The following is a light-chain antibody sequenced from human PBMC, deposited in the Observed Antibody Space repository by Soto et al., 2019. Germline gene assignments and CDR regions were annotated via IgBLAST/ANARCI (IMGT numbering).Light chain of an antibody. CDR3: QKYNSAPWT. Sequence: DIQMTQSPSSLSASVRDRFTIXXRASQSISSYLNWYQQKPGKAPKXLIYAASSLQSGVPSRFSGSGAGTDFTLTISSLQPEDVATYYCQKYNSAPWTFGQGTKVDIK. CDR1: QSISSY. V-gene: IGKV1-39*01. CDR2: AAS. J-gene: IGKJ1*01.